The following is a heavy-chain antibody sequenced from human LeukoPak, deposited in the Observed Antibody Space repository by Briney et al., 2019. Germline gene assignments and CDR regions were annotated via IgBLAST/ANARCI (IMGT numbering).Heavy chain of an antibody. J-gene: IGHJ3*02. CDR2: SRDKANSYTT. CDR3: ARGTAAPRGAFDI. D-gene: IGHD2-2*01. Sequence: PGGSLRLSCAASGFTLSDHYMDWVRQAPGKGLEWVGRSRDKANSYTTEYAASVKGRLTISRDDSKNSLHLQMNSLTTEDTAVYYCARGTAAPRGAFDIWGQGTMVTVSS. CDR1: GFTLSDHY. V-gene: IGHV3-72*01.